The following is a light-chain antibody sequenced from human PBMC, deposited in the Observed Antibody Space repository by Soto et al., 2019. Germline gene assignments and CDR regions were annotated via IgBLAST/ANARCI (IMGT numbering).Light chain of an antibody. CDR3: HQYGNSPNT. CDR1: QSVDRSY. J-gene: IGKJ2*01. V-gene: IGKV3-20*01. Sequence: ETVLTQFPGTLSLSPGDRATLSCRASQSVDRSYFAWYQQKPGQAPRLLLYGASSRATGIPDRFSGSGSGTYFTLTIFGLEPEDFAVYYCHQYGNSPNTFGQGTKLEIK. CDR2: GAS.